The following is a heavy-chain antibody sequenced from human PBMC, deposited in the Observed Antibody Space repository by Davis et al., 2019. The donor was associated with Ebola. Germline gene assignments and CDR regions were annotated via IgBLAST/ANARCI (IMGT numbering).Heavy chain of an antibody. V-gene: IGHV1-69*04. D-gene: IGHD5-12*01. Sequence: SVKVSCKASGGTFSSYAISWVRQAPGQGLEWMGRIIPILGIANYAQKFQGRVTITADKSTSTAYMELSSLRSEDTAVYYCARGSFGRGYDVYYYYGMDVWGQGTTVTVSS. CDR3: ARGSFGRGYDVYYYYGMDV. CDR2: IIPILGIA. CDR1: GGTFSSYA. J-gene: IGHJ6*02.